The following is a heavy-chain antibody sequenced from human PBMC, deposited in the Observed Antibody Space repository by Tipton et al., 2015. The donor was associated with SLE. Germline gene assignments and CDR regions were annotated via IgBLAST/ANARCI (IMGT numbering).Heavy chain of an antibody. V-gene: IGHV4-4*02. Sequence: LRLSCAVSGGSISSSNWWSWVRQPPGKGLEWIGEIYHSGSTNYNPSLKSRVTISEDKSKNQFSLKLSSVTAADTAVYYCARVWRQLANYFDYWGQGTLVTVSS. CDR1: GGSISSSNW. D-gene: IGHD6-6*01. CDR3: ARVWRQLANYFDY. CDR2: IYHSGST. J-gene: IGHJ4*02.